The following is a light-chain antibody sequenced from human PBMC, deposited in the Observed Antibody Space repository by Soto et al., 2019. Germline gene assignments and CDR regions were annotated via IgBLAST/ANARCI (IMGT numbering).Light chain of an antibody. V-gene: IGKV3-15*01. Sequence: EIVLPHSAATLAVSPGETATLSCRASQSVTSNLAWYQQKPGQSPRLLMYGASTRATGIPDRFSGSGSGTEFTLTISSLQSEDFAVYYCQQYNNWPRTFGQGTKVEVK. J-gene: IGKJ1*01. CDR1: QSVTSN. CDR3: QQYNNWPRT. CDR2: GAS.